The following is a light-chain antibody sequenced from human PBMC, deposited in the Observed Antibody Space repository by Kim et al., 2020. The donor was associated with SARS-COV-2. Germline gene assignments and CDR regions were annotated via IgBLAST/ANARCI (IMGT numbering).Light chain of an antibody. CDR2: DVS. CDR3: SSYTSSITLV. CDR1: SSDVGGYNY. V-gene: IGLV2-14*03. Sequence: GQSISISCTVSSSDVGGYNYVSWYQQHPGKAPKLIIYDVSNRPSGVSNRFSGSKSGNTASLTISGLQAEDEADYFCSSYTSSITLVFGGGTQLT. J-gene: IGLJ2*01.